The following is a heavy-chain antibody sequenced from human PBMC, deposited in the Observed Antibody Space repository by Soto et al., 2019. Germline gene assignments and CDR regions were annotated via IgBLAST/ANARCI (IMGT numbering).Heavy chain of an antibody. CDR2: MNPNSGNT. Sequence: GASVKVSCKASGYTFTSYDINWVRQATGQGLEWMGWMNPNSGNTGYAQKFQGRVTMTRNTSISTAYMELSSLRSEDMAVYYCARSLPFLSSGWYRDYYYGMDVWGQGTTVTVSS. V-gene: IGHV1-8*01. J-gene: IGHJ6*02. CDR3: ARSLPFLSSGWYRDYYYGMDV. CDR1: GYTFTSYD. D-gene: IGHD6-19*01.